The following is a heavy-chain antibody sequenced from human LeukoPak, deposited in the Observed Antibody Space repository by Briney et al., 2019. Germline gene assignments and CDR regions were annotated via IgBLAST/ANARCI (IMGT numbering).Heavy chain of an antibody. CDR1: GFTFSSYG. Sequence: GGSLRLSCAASGFTFSSYGMHWVRQAPGKGLEWVAFIRYDGSNKYYADSVKGRFTISRDNSKNTLYLQMNSLRAEDTAVYYCANDPHDYSNYLNWFDPWGQGTLVTVSS. V-gene: IGHV3-30*02. CDR2: IRYDGSNK. D-gene: IGHD4-11*01. CDR3: ANDPHDYSNYLNWFDP. J-gene: IGHJ5*02.